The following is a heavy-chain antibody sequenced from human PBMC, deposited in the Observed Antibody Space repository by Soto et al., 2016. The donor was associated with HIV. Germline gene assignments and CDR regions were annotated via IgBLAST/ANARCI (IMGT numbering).Heavy chain of an antibody. D-gene: IGHD3-22*01. J-gene: IGHJ2*01. CDR3: ARRGXSSGNYYRSWYFDL. Sequence: QVQLQQWGAGLLKPSETLSVTCAVYGGSFSGYYWTWIRQPPGKGLEWIGEINHSGNSNNNPSLKSRLTISVDTSKNQFSLKLSSVTAADTAVYFCARRGXSSGNYYRSWYFDLWGLAPRXLSRQ. CDR1: GGSFSGYY. CDR2: INHSGNS. V-gene: IGHV4-34*01.